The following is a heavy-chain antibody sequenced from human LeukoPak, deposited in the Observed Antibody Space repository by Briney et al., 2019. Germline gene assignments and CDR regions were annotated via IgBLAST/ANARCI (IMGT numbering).Heavy chain of an antibody. J-gene: IGHJ5*02. CDR3: ARGGYYDFWSAKTRWFDP. D-gene: IGHD3-3*01. Sequence: SVKVSCKASGGTFSSYAISWVRQAPGQGLEWMGGIIPIFGTANYAQKFQGRVTITTDESTSTAYMELSSLRSEDTAVYYCARGGYYDFWSAKTRWFDPWGQGTLVTVSS. V-gene: IGHV1-69*05. CDR1: GGTFSSYA. CDR2: IIPIFGTA.